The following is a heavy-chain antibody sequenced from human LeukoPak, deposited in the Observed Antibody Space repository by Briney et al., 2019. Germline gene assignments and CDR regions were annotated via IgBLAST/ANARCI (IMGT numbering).Heavy chain of an antibody. J-gene: IGHJ4*02. CDR1: GYTFTGYY. CDR2: INPNSGGT. V-gene: IGHV1-2*02. Sequence: ASVKVPCKASGYTFTGYYMHWVRQAPGQGLEWMGWINPNSGGTNYAQKFQGRVTMTRDTSISTAYMELSRLRSDDTAVYYCARDCDFWSGHDYWGQGTLVTVSS. CDR3: ARDCDFWSGHDY. D-gene: IGHD3-3*01.